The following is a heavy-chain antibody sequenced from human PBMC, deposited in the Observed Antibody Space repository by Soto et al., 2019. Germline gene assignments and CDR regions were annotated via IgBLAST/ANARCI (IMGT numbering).Heavy chain of an antibody. J-gene: IGHJ4*02. CDR1: GGSISSGGYY. CDR3: ARDKITGLFYY. V-gene: IGHV4-31*03. Sequence: PSETLSLTCTVSGGSISSGGYYWSWIRQHPGKGLEWIGYIYYSGSANYNPSLKSRVTISVDTSKNQFSLKLTSVTAADTAVYYCARDKITGLFYYWGQGTLVTVSS. D-gene: IGHD2-8*02. CDR2: IYYSGSA.